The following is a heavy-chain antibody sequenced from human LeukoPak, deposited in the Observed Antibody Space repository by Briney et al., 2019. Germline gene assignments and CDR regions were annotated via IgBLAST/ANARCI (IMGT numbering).Heavy chain of an antibody. Sequence: SETLSLTCTISGGSISSGDYYWSWIRQPPGKGLESIGYSYYSGSTYSHPSLKSRVTISVDTSKNPFSLKLSSLTAADTAVYYCAKRGQFWSGYHNWFDPWGQGTLVPVSS. D-gene: IGHD3-3*02. CDR2: SYYSGST. CDR1: GGSISSGDYY. J-gene: IGHJ5*02. CDR3: AKRGQFWSGYHNWFDP. V-gene: IGHV4-30-4*08.